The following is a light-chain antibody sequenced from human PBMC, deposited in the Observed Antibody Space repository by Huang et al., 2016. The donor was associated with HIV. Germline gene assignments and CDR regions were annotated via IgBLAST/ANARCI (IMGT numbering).Light chain of an antibody. CDR2: GAS. Sequence: EVVMTQSPATLCVSPGERATLTCRASQSVSTHLDWYQQKPGKAPRLLIYGASTRATGIPARFSGSGSGTEFTLIINSLQSEDFVVYYCQQYDTWPLTFGGGTRVEIK. CDR3: QQYDTWPLT. CDR1: QSVSTH. J-gene: IGKJ4*01. V-gene: IGKV3D-15*01.